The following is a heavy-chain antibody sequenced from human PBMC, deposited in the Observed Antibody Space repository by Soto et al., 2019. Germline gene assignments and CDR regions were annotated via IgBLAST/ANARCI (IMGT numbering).Heavy chain of an antibody. Sequence: SETLSVTCGVAGGSISSGGYSWSWIQRPPGKGLEWIGYIYHSGSTYYNPSLKSRVTISVDRSKNQFSLKLSSVTAADTAVYYCARAGGLGAVAADYWGQGTLVTVS. D-gene: IGHD6-19*01. CDR2: IYHSGST. CDR3: ARAGGLGAVAADY. J-gene: IGHJ4*02. CDR1: GGSISSGGYS. V-gene: IGHV4-30-2*01.